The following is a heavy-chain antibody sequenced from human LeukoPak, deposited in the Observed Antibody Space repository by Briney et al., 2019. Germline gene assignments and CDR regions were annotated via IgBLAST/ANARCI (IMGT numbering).Heavy chain of an antibody. D-gene: IGHD4-17*01. J-gene: IGHJ1*01. CDR3: ARGDYGDYEPYFQH. CDR2: INPSGGNT. V-gene: IGHV1-46*01. Sequence: GASVKVSCKASGYTFTSYYMHWVRQAPGQGLEWMGIINPSGGNTNYAQKLQGRVTMTTDTSTSTAYMELRSLRSDDTAVYYCARGDYGDYEPYFQHWGQGTLVTVSS. CDR1: GYTFTSYY.